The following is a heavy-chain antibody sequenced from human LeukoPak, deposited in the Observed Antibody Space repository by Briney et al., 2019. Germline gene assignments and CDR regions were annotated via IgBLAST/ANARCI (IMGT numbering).Heavy chain of an antibody. Sequence: PSQTLSLTCAVSGGSISSGGYSWSWIRQPPGKGLEWIGYIYHSGSTYYNPSLKSRVTISVDRSENQFSLKLSSVTAADTAVYYCARANAHYDFWSAQSWWFDPWGQGTLVTVSS. J-gene: IGHJ5*02. V-gene: IGHV4-30-2*01. CDR1: GGSISSGGYS. CDR3: ARANAHYDFWSAQSWWFDP. CDR2: IYHSGST. D-gene: IGHD3-3*01.